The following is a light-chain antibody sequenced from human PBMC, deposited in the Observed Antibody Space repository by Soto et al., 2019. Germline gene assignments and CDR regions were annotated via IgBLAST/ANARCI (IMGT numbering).Light chain of an antibody. V-gene: IGKV3-20*01. CDR3: QQYGSSPHT. CDR2: NSS. J-gene: IGKJ2*01. Sequence: ERVWTHSPGTRSFSPGERATLSCRASQSVSSSYLAWYQQKPGQAPRLLIYNSSSRATGVPDRFSGSGSGTDFSLTISRLEPEDFAAYYCQQYGSSPHTFGQGTKVDIK. CDR1: QSVSSSY.